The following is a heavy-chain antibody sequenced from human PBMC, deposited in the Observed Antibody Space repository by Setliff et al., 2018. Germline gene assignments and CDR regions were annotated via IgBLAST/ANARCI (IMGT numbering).Heavy chain of an antibody. V-gene: IGHV4-61*09. CDR3: ARSPSSGAYWNPRPFYSDY. CDR1: GASVGSGGYY. Sequence: SETLSLTCTVSGASVGSGGYYWIWIRQPAGKGLEWIGHISPSGSTNYNPSLRSRITISLDTSKNHFSLKLDSVTAADTALYYCARSPSSGAYWNPRPFYSDYWARGTLVTVSS. D-gene: IGHD1-26*01. CDR2: ISPSGST. J-gene: IGHJ4*02.